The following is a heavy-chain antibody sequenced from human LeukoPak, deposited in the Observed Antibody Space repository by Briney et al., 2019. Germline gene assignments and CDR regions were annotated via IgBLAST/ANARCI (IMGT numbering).Heavy chain of an antibody. D-gene: IGHD3-22*01. CDR3: AKDPYDSLEYFDF. CDR1: GFTLSSYA. CDR2: ISGNGGST. J-gene: IGHJ4*02. V-gene: IGHV3-23*01. Sequence: PGGSLRLSCAASGFTLSSYAMNWVRQAPGKGLEWVSAISGNGGSTYYADSVKGRFTISRDNSKNTLYLQMNSLRAEDTAVYYCAKDPYDSLEYFDFWGQGTLVAVSS.